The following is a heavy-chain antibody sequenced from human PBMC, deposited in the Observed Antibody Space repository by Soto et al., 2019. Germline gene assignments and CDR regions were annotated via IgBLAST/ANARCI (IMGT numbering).Heavy chain of an antibody. D-gene: IGHD3-10*01. J-gene: IGHJ4*02. V-gene: IGHV4-34*01. CDR3: ARGIPYGSGSPALFDY. CDR1: GGSFSGYY. Sequence: SETLSLTCAVYGGSFSGYYGSWIRQPPGKGLEWIGEINHSGSTNYNPSLKSRVTISVDTSKNQFSLKLSSVTAADTAVYYCARGIPYGSGSPALFDYWGQGTLVTVSS. CDR2: INHSGST.